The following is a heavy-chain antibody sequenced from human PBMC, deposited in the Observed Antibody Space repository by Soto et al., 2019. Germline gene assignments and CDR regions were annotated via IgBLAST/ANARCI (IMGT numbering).Heavy chain of an antibody. V-gene: IGHV1-69*02. J-gene: IGHJ5*02. CDR1: GGTFSSYT. CDR2: IIPILGIA. Sequence: QVQLVQSGAEVKKPGSSVKVSCKASGGTFSSYTISWVRQAPGQGLEWMGRIIPILGIANYAQKFQGQSTITAGKSTRTAYMGLESLRSGDTAGDFCAKGGKAVAGVDLWGQGTLVTVSS. D-gene: IGHD6-19*01. CDR3: AKGGKAVAGVDL.